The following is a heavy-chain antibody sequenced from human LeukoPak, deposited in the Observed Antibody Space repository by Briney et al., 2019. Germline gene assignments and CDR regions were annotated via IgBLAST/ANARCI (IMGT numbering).Heavy chain of an antibody. CDR1: GGSFSGYY. CDR3: ARVTISSSQEGNWFDP. Sequence: SETLSLTCAVYGGSFSGYYWSWIRQPPGKGLEWIGSIYHSGRTFYNPSLKSRVTISVDTSKNQFSLKLSSVTAADTAVYYCARVTISSSQEGNWFDPWGQGTLVTVSS. D-gene: IGHD6-13*01. CDR2: IYHSGRT. J-gene: IGHJ5*02. V-gene: IGHV4-34*01.